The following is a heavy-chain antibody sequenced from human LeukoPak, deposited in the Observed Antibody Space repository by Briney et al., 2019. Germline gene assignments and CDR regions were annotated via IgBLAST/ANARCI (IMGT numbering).Heavy chain of an antibody. D-gene: IGHD6-19*01. V-gene: IGHV3-23*05. CDR3: AKGLGSSGWYVAFDI. Sequence: GGSLRLSCAASGFTFNNYAMSWVRQAPGKGLEWVSTICSSGCDTYYADSVKGRFTISRDNSKNTLYLQMNSLRAEDTAVYYCAKGLGSSGWYVAFDIWGQGTMVSVSS. CDR2: ICSSGCDT. CDR1: GFTFNNYA. J-gene: IGHJ3*02.